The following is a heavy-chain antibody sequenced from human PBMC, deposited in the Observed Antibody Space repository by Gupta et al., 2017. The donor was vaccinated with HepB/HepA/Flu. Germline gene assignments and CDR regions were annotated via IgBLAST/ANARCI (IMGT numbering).Heavy chain of an antibody. CDR1: GGSFSTYY. J-gene: IGHJ4*02. D-gene: IGHD6-19*01. CDR3: ARGLNKAVAVAGLKY. V-gene: IGHV4-34*01. CDR2: INQSGST. Sequence: QVQLQQWGAGLLKPSETLSLTCAVYGGSFSTYYWSWIRQTPGRGLEWIGEINQSGSTNYNPSLKSRVTISLDTSKNQFSLKLTSVTAADTAMYYCARGLNKAVAVAGLKYWGQGTLVTVSS.